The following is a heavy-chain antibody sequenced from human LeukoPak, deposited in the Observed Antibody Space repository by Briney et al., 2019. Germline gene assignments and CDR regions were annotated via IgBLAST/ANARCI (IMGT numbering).Heavy chain of an antibody. CDR1: GFTVTSNY. CDR2: IYSGGST. J-gene: IGHJ5*02. CDR3: ASSLLYYDILTGYYPFFP. V-gene: IGHV3-66*01. D-gene: IGHD3-9*01. Sequence: GGSLRLSCAASGFTVTSNYMSWVRQAPGKGLEWVSVIYSGGSTCYADSVKGRFTISRDNSKNTLYLQMNSLRAEDTAVYYCASSLLYYDILTGYYPFFPWGQGTLVTVSS.